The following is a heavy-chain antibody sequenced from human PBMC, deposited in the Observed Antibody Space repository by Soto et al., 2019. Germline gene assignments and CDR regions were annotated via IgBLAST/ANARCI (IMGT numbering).Heavy chain of an antibody. CDR3: ATMGTPVTGLYYFDY. CDR2: ISSSGTT. V-gene: IGHV4-30-4*01. Sequence: QVQLQESGPGLVKPSQTLSLTCTVSGGSISSGNYYWSWIRKPPGKGLEWIGFISSSGTTHYSASLRSRVYISVDTSKNQFSLDLSSVTAADTAVYYCATMGTPVTGLYYFDYWGQGTLVTVSS. D-gene: IGHD4-17*01. CDR1: GGSISSGNYY. J-gene: IGHJ4*02.